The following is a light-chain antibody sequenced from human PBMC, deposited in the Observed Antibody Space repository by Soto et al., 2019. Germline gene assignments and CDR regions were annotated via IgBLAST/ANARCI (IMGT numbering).Light chain of an antibody. CDR3: QQYGSSGT. V-gene: IGKV3-20*01. CDR1: QSVSNNY. J-gene: IGKJ1*01. Sequence: EIRLTQSAGTLSLSPGARANLSCRASQSVSNNYLAWYQQKPGQAPRLLIYGASNRATGIPDRFSGSGSGTDFTLTISRLEPEDFAVYYCQQYGSSGTFGQGTKV. CDR2: GAS.